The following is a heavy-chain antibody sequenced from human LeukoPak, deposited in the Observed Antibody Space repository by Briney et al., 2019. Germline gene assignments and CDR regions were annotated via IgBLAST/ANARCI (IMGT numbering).Heavy chain of an antibody. Sequence: ASVKVSCKASGYTFTSYGINWVRQAPGQGLEWMGWISDYNGNTNYAQKLQGRVTMTTDTSTSTAYMELRSLRSDDTAVYYCARGSGWYDVQGIDYWGQGTLVTVSS. CDR1: GYTFTSYG. CDR2: ISDYNGNT. V-gene: IGHV1-18*01. J-gene: IGHJ4*02. CDR3: ARGSGWYDVQGIDY. D-gene: IGHD6-19*01.